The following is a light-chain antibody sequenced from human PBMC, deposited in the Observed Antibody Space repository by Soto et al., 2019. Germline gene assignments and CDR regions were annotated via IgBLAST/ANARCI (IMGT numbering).Light chain of an antibody. V-gene: IGLV1-44*01. CDR1: SSNIGSHT. J-gene: IGLJ1*01. CDR3: ATWDDRLNGYV. CDR2: SNN. Sequence: QSALNQPPSASGTPGQRITISCSGSSSNIGSHTVNWFQQLPGTAPKLLIYSNNQRPSGVPDRFSGSKSGTSASLAISGLQSEDEADYYCATWDDRLNGYVFGTGNKVTVL.